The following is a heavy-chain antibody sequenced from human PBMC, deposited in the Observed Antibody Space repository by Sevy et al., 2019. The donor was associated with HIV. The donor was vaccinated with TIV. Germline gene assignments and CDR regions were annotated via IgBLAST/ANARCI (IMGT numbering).Heavy chain of an antibody. J-gene: IGHJ3*01. CDR2: LSGYGGST. V-gene: IGHV3-23*01. CDR3: AKDRITMIGDAFDV. CDR1: GFTFSSYA. D-gene: IGHD3-22*01. Sequence: GGSLRLSCGASGFTFSSYAMSWVRQAPGKGLVWVSGLSGYGGSTYYADSVKGRFTISRDNSKNTLYLQMNSLRAEDTAVYYCAKDRITMIGDAFDVWGQGTMVTVSS.